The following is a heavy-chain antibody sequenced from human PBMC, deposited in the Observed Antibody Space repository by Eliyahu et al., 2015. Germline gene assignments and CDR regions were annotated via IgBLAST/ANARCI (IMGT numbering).Heavy chain of an antibody. CDR3: ARQTMIRGINVFDY. CDR1: GGSITSRDYY. V-gene: IGHV4-39*01. CDR2: IDYTTST. J-gene: IGHJ4*02. D-gene: IGHD3-10*01. Sequence: QLHLQESGPGLVKPSETLSLMXXVSGGSITSRDYYWGWIRQPPGKGLEWIGSIDYTTSTFDNPSLMSRLSLSVDTSKNQFSLRLSSVTAADTAVYFCARQTMIRGINVFDYWGQGALVTVSX.